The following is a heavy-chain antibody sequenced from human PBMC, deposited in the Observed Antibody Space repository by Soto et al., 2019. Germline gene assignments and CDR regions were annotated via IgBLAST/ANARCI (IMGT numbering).Heavy chain of an antibody. CDR1: GDSISNSRFY. V-gene: IGHV4-39*01. Sequence: PSETLSLTCSVSGDSISNSRFYWAWIRKPPGEGLEWIGSIYHTGNAYYNPSLKSRVTISVDTSKNQFSLKLTSVTAADAALYYCARDFFDSSDYTTNWFDPWGQGTLVTVSS. D-gene: IGHD3-22*01. CDR2: IYHTGNA. CDR3: ARDFFDSSDYTTNWFDP. J-gene: IGHJ5*02.